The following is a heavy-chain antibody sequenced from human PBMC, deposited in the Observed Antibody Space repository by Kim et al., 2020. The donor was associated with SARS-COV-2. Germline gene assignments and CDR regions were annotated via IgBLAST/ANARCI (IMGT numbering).Heavy chain of an antibody. J-gene: IGHJ6*02. D-gene: IGHD6-13*01. V-gene: IGHV6-1*01. Sequence: SQTLSLTCAISGDSVSSNSAAWNWIRQSPSRGLEWLGRTYYRSKWYNDYAVSVKSRITINPDTSKNQFSLQLNSVTPEDTAVYYCARDGAPAAGDYGYYYYYGMDVWGQGTTVTVSS. CDR3: ARDGAPAAGDYGYYYYYGMDV. CDR1: GDSVSSNSAA. CDR2: TYYRSKWYN.